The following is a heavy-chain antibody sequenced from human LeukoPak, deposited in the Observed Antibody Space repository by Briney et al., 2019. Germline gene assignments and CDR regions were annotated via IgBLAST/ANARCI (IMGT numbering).Heavy chain of an antibody. Sequence: PGRSLRLSCAASGFTLSTYGMHWVRQAPGKGLEWVSVIWNDGSKRNSADSVKGRFTISSDNSKNTVYLQMDSLRAEDTAVYYCARGRSAEITFTIDYWGQGTLVTVSS. CDR3: ARGRSAEITFTIDY. D-gene: IGHD5-24*01. CDR1: GFTLSTYG. J-gene: IGHJ4*02. CDR2: IWNDGSKR. V-gene: IGHV3-33*01.